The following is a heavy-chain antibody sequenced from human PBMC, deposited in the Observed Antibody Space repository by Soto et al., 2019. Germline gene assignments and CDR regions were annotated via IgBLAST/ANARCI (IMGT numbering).Heavy chain of an antibody. J-gene: IGHJ4*02. Sequence: QVQLQESGPGLVKPSQTLSLTCTVSGGSIRGGDYYWSWIRQHPGKGLEWIGYIFYSGNSFYNPSLKSGVTISVDTSKNQFSLQLSSVTDADTAIYYCARLSSLYYNSDYGGYYFDYWGQGTLVSVSS. CDR1: GGSIRGGDYY. D-gene: IGHD3-10*01. CDR3: ARLSSLYYNSDYGGYYFDY. V-gene: IGHV4-31*03. CDR2: IFYSGNS.